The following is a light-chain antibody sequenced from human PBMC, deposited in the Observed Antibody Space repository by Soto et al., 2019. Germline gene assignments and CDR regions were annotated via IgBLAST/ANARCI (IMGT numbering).Light chain of an antibody. Sequence: QSVLTQPPSVSAAPGQTVTISCSGSSSNIGNNYVSWYQQLPGTAPKLLIYDNNKRPSGIPDRFSGSKSGTSATLGITGLQTGDEADYYCGTWDSSLSAEVFGGGTKVTV. CDR3: GTWDSSLSAEV. CDR1: SSNIGNNY. V-gene: IGLV1-51*01. CDR2: DNN. J-gene: IGLJ3*02.